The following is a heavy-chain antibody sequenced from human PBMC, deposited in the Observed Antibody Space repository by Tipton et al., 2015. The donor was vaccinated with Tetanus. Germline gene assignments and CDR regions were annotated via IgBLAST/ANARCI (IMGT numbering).Heavy chain of an antibody. CDR3: ARDYSIPFYFDN. D-gene: IGHD4-11*01. Sequence: QSGPEVKKPGASVKVSCKASGYTFTRYGIAWVRQVPGQGLEWVGWISPYNGNTNYGQKFQGRVTMTTETSTSTAYMELRSLRSDDTAVYFCARDYSIPFYFDNWGQGTRVIVSS. J-gene: IGHJ4*02. CDR1: GYTFTRYG. CDR2: ISPYNGNT. V-gene: IGHV1-18*01.